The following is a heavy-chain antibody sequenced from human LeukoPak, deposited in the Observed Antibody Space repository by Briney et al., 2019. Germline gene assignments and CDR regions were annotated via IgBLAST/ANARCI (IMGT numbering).Heavy chain of an antibody. D-gene: IGHD3-22*01. CDR2: IYSGGST. J-gene: IGHJ4*02. V-gene: IGHV3-53*01. CDR1: GFTVSSNY. Sequence: PGGSLRLSCAASGFTVSSNYMSWVRQAPGKGLEWVSVIYSGGSTYYADSVKGRFTISRDNPKNTLYLQMNSLRAEDTAVYYCARYSGNDSSGYYRYYFDYWGQGTLVTVSS. CDR3: ARYSGNDSSGYYRYYFDY.